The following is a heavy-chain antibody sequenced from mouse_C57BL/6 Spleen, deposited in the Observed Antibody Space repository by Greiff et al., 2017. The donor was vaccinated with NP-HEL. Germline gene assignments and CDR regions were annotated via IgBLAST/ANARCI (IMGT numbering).Heavy chain of an antibody. D-gene: IGHD2-3*01. Sequence: EVKLVESGGGLVQPGGSLSLSCAASGFTFTDYYMSWVRQPPGKALEWLGFIRNKANGYTTEYSVSVKGRFTISRDNSQNILYLQMNALRAEDSATYYCARFYDEYDTGMDYWGQGTSVTVSS. J-gene: IGHJ4*01. V-gene: IGHV7-3*01. CDR1: GFTFTDYY. CDR3: ARFYDEYDTGMDY. CDR2: IRNKANGYTT.